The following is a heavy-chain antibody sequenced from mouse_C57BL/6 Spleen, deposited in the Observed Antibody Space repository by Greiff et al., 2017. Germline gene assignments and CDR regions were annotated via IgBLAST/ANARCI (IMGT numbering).Heavy chain of an antibody. J-gene: IGHJ3*01. V-gene: IGHV5-9*01. CDR2: ISGGGGNT. CDR3: ARHYYSNAGWFAY. Sequence: EVKLMESGGGLVKPGGSLTLSCAASGFTFSSYTMSWVRQTPGKRLEWVATISGGGGNTYYPDSVKGRFTISRDNAKNTLYLQMSSLRSEDTALYYCARHYYSNAGWFAYWGQGTLVTVSA. CDR1: GFTFSSYT. D-gene: IGHD2-5*01.